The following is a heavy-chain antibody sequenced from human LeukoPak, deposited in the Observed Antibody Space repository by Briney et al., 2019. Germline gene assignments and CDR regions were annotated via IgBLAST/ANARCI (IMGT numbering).Heavy chain of an antibody. CDR3: ARENSYGGNSGAFDI. Sequence: GGSLRLSCAASGFTFSSYDMHWVRQATGKGLEWVSAIGTAGDTYYPGSVKGRLTISRENAKNSLYLQMNSLRAGDTAVYYCARENSYGGNSGAFDIWGQGTMVTVSS. CDR2: IGTAGDT. J-gene: IGHJ3*02. D-gene: IGHD4-23*01. V-gene: IGHV3-13*04. CDR1: GFTFSSYD.